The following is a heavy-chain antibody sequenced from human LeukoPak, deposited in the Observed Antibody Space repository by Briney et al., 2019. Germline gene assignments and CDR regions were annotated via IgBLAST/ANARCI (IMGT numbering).Heavy chain of an antibody. CDR2: IIPTFGTA. CDR1: GGTFSSYA. CDR3: ASGPHLSYSSGWDNDY. J-gene: IGHJ4*02. Sequence: SVKVSCKASGGTFSSYAISWVRQAPGQGLEWMGGIIPTFGTANYAQKFQGRVTITADESTSTAYMELSSLRSEDTAVYYCASGPHLSYSSGWDNDYWGQGTLVTVSS. D-gene: IGHD6-19*01. V-gene: IGHV1-69*13.